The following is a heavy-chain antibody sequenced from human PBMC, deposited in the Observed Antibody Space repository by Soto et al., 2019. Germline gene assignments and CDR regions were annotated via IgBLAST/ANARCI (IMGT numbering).Heavy chain of an antibody. CDR2: ISDGGDLT. Sequence: GVLRLSCAASGFAFSSHPMSWVRQAPEKGLEWVAGISDGGDLTYNADSVRGRFTISRDNSRSTLYLQMNSLRAEDTAVYYCARRVIGSSRAFDIWGQGTMVTVSS. D-gene: IGHD3-10*01. J-gene: IGHJ3*02. CDR3: ARRVIGSSRAFDI. CDR1: GFAFSSHP. V-gene: IGHV3-23*01.